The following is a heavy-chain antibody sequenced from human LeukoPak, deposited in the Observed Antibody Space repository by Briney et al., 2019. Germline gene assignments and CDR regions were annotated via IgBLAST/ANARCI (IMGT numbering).Heavy chain of an antibody. CDR1: GFTFSSYW. V-gene: IGHV3-7*01. J-gene: IGHJ4*02. CDR2: INQDGSEK. Sequence: GGSLRLSCAASGFTFSSYWMSWVRQPPGKGLEWVANINQDGSEKYYVDSVKGRFTISRDNANNPLYLQMNSLRAEDTAVYYCARNYDILTGYKYYFDYWGQGPLVTVSS. CDR3: ARNYDILTGYKYYFDY. D-gene: IGHD3-9*01.